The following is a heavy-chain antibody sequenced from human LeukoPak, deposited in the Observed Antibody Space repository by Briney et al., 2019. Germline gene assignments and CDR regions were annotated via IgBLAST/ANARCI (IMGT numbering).Heavy chain of an antibody. Sequence: SVKVSCKASGGTFSSYAISWVRQAPGQGLEWMGRIIPIFGTANYAQKFQGRVTITTDESTSTAYMELSSLRSEDTAVYYCAREXXFGHXXMDVWGKGTTVTVSS. CDR1: GGTFSSYA. CDR2: IIPIFGTA. V-gene: IGHV1-69*05. J-gene: IGHJ6*03. CDR3: AREXXFGHXXMDV. D-gene: IGHD3-10*02.